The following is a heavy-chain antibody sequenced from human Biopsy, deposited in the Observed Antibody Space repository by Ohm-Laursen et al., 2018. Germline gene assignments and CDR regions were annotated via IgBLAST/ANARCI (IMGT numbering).Heavy chain of an antibody. J-gene: IGHJ6*02. Sequence: GTLSLTCTVSGGSISSSYWSWIRQTPGKGLEWIGYIYYSGSTNYNPSLKSRVTISVDTSKNQFSLRLNSVTAADTAVYYCARAANNTGWPYYYFYGMDVWGQGTTVTVSS. CDR2: IYYSGST. V-gene: IGHV4-59*01. CDR1: GGSISSSY. D-gene: IGHD6-19*01. CDR3: ARAANNTGWPYYYFYGMDV.